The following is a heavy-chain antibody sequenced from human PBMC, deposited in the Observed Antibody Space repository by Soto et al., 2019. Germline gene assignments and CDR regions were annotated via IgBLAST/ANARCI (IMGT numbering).Heavy chain of an antibody. CDR3: ARSPAYGDYANLDT. Sequence: PSETLSLTCTVSGDSVSKYYWNWIRQPAGKGLEWIGRIHSTRSPNYNPSLKSRVTMSVDTSKNQFSLKLNLTSVTDADTAVYYCARSPAYGDYANLDTWGQGTLVTVSS. J-gene: IGHJ5*02. CDR2: IHSTRSP. CDR1: GDSVSKYY. V-gene: IGHV4-4*07. D-gene: IGHD4-17*01.